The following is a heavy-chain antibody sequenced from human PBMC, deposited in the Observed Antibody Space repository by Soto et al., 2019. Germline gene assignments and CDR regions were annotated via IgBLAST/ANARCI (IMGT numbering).Heavy chain of an antibody. V-gene: IGHV3-23*01. Sequence: PGGSLRLSCAASGFTFSSYVMSWVRQAPGKGLEWVSTISGSDGGTDYAVSVKGRVTISRDNSKNTLYLQMDSLRVEDTAIYYCAKHHRESSGWKLDAFDIWGQGTMVTVSS. D-gene: IGHD6-19*01. CDR3: AKHHRESSGWKLDAFDI. CDR2: ISGSDGGT. J-gene: IGHJ3*02. CDR1: GFTFSSYV.